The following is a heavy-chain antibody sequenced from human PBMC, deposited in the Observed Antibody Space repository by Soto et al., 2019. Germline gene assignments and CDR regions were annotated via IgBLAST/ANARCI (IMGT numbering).Heavy chain of an antibody. J-gene: IGHJ6*02. D-gene: IGHD6-6*01. CDR3: ARNLATARPDRGYYYYGMDV. V-gene: IGHV1-69*01. Sequence: QVQLMQSGAEVKKPGSSVKVSCKASGGTFSSYAISWVRQAPGQGLEWMGGIIPIFGTANYAQKFQGRVTITADESTSTAYMELSSLRSEDTAVYYCARNLATARPDRGYYYYGMDVWGQGTTVTVSS. CDR2: IIPIFGTA. CDR1: GGTFSSYA.